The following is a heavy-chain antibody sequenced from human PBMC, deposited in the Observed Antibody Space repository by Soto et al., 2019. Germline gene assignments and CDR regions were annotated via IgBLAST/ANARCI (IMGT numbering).Heavy chain of an antibody. CDR1: GFTFRTYA. D-gene: IGHD6-13*01. Sequence: PGGSLRLSCAVSGFTFRTYAMSWVRQAPGKGLEWVSGISGAGTATNYADSFKGRFTISRDSSKNTLYLQMNSLRAEDTGVYYCAKGSAGFSTSWADYWGQGTQVTVSS. V-gene: IGHV3-23*01. CDR2: ISGAGTAT. J-gene: IGHJ4*02. CDR3: AKGSAGFSTSWADY.